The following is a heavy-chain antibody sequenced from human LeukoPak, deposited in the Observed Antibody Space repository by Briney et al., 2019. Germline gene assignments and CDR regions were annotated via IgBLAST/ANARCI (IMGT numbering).Heavy chain of an antibody. D-gene: IGHD4-17*01. V-gene: IGHV3-23*01. Sequence: GGSLRLSCAASGFTFSSYAVNWVRQAPGKGLEWVSTINSGGTTYYADSVKGRFTSSRDNSKNTLYLQMNSLRVEDTAVYYCAKDWSTVTTYIPWFDPWGQGTLVTVSS. CDR2: INSGGTT. CDR3: AKDWSTVTTYIPWFDP. CDR1: GFTFSSYA. J-gene: IGHJ5*02.